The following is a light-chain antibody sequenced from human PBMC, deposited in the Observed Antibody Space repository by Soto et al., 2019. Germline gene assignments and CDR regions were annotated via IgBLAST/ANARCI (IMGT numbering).Light chain of an antibody. CDR2: GAS. Sequence: EIVMTQSPATLSVSPGERATLSCRASRNINRKLAWYQQKPGQAPRLLISGASTRPTGSPVRFSGSESGTECPLTISSLQSEDFAVYYCQQYYDYPPLIFGGGTKVEIK. CDR3: QQYYDYPPLI. CDR1: RNINRK. J-gene: IGKJ4*01. V-gene: IGKV3-15*01.